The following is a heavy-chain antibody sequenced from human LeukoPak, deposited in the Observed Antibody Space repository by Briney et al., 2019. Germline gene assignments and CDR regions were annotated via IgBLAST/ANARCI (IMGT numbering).Heavy chain of an antibody. CDR2: IVGNGGGI. CDR1: GFTFSTYA. J-gene: IGHJ4*02. V-gene: IGHV3-23*01. CDR3: ARDSAGNDY. D-gene: IGHD6-13*01. Sequence: GGSLRLSCTASGFTFSTYAMNWFRHTPGKGLEWVSVIVGNGGGINYAESVRGRFTISRDNSKNTLYLQMSSLRLEDTAMYYCARDSAGNDYWGQGTLVTVSS.